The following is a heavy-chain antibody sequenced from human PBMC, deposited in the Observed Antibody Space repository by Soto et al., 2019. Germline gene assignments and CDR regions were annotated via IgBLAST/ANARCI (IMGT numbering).Heavy chain of an antibody. CDR3: ARVIIAAPGTDY. V-gene: IGHV3-48*03. Sequence: LRLSCAASGFTFSSYEMNWVRQAPGKGLEWVSYISSSGSSGSTIYYADSVKGRFTISRDNAKNSLYLQMNSLRAEDTAVYYCARVIIAAPGTDYWGQGTLVTVSS. CDR2: ISSSGSSGSTI. CDR1: GFTFSSYE. D-gene: IGHD6-13*01. J-gene: IGHJ4*02.